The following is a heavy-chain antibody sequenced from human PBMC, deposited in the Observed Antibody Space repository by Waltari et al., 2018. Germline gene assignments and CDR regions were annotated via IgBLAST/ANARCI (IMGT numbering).Heavy chain of an antibody. J-gene: IGHJ4*02. D-gene: IGHD3-10*01. CDR3: ARGLLWFGELKNFDY. Sequence: QVQLQESGPGLVKPSQTLSLTCTVFGGSISSGSSSWRWIRQPAGKGLEWIGHIYTSGSTNYNPSLKSRVAISIDTSKNQFSLKLSSVTAADTAVYYCARGLLWFGELKNFDYWGQGTLVTVSS. CDR2: IYTSGST. CDR1: GGSISSGSSS. V-gene: IGHV4-61*02.